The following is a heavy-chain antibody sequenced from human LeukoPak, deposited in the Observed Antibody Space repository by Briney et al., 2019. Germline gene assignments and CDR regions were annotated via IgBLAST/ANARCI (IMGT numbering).Heavy chain of an antibody. D-gene: IGHD2-2*01. J-gene: IGHJ3*02. CDR2: INPNSGGT. Sequence: ASVKVSCKASGYTFTGYYMHWVRQAPGQGLEWMGWINPNSGGTNYAQKFQGWVTMTRETSISTAYMELSRLRSDDTAVYYCARDCSSTSIRESVAFDIWGQGTMVTVSS. CDR1: GYTFTGYY. V-gene: IGHV1-2*04. CDR3: ARDCSSTSIRESVAFDI.